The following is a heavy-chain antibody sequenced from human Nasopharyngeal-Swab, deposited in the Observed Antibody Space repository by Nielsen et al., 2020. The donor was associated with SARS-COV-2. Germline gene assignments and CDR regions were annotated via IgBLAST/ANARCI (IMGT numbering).Heavy chain of an antibody. J-gene: IGHJ4*02. CDR3: ARGGNSVY. D-gene: IGHD4-23*01. CDR2: ISSSSSYI. CDR1: GFTFSSYS. V-gene: IGHV3-21*01. Sequence: LSLPCAASGFTFSSYSMNWVRQAPGKGLEWVSSISSSSSYIYYADSVKGRFTISRDNAKNSLYLQVNSLRAEDTAVYYCARGGNSVYWGQGTLVTVSS.